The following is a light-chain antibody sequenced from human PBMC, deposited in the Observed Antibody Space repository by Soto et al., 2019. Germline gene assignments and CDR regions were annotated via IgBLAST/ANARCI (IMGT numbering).Light chain of an antibody. CDR1: SSDVDFYNY. CDR2: DVN. V-gene: IGLV2-11*01. CDR3: CSYAGTYTWL. Sequence: QSALTQPRSVSGSPGQSVTISCSGSSSDVDFYNYVSWYQQHPGRAPKLIIYDVNKRPSGLPDRFSGSKSGNTASLTISGLQADDEADYYCCSYAGTYTWLFGGGTKVTVL. J-gene: IGLJ2*01.